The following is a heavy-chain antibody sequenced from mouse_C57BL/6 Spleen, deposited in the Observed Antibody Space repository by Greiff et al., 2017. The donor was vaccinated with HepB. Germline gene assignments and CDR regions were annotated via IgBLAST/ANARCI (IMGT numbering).Heavy chain of an antibody. CDR1: GFTFSDYG. CDR2: ISRGSSTI. Sequence: EVKLMESGGGLVKPGGSLKLSCAASGFTFSDYGMHWVRQAPEKGLEWVAYISRGSSTIYYADTVKGRFTISRDNAKNTLFLQMTSLRSEDTAMYYCAREIYYGKGGDYFDYWGQGTTLTVSS. V-gene: IGHV5-17*01. D-gene: IGHD2-1*01. J-gene: IGHJ2*01. CDR3: AREIYYGKGGDYFDY.